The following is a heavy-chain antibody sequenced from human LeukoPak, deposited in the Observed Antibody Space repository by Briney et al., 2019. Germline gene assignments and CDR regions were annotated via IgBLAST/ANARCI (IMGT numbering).Heavy chain of an antibody. CDR3: AKEYSGYDFDY. CDR2: TSGSGVNS. Sequence: PGGSLRLSCAASGFTLRSYDMSWVRQAPGKGLELVAATSGSGVNSYYADSVRGRFTISRDNSQNTLYLQMDSLRAEDTALYYCAKEYSGYDFDYWGQGTLVTVSS. J-gene: IGHJ4*02. V-gene: IGHV3-23*01. D-gene: IGHD5-12*01. CDR1: GFTLRSYD.